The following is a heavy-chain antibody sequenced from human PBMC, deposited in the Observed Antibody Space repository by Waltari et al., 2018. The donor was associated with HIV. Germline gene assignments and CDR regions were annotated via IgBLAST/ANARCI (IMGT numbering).Heavy chain of an antibody. CDR3: AKDLIRNLYDYSGTYFDL. CDR1: GFKFGDYS. J-gene: IGHJ2*01. D-gene: IGHD3-16*01. CDR2: ISWDGEKT. V-gene: IGHV3-9*01. Sequence: QLVESGGGLIQPGGSLRISCAASGFKFGDYSMHWVRQPPGKGREWVGGISWDGEKTAYAASALGRFVISRDSAQASLHLEMNSLRREDTALYFCAKDLIRNLYDYSGTYFDLWGRGTPVNVSS.